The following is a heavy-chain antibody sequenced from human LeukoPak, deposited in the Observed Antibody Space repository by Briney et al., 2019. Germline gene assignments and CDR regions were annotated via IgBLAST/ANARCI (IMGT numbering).Heavy chain of an antibody. D-gene: IGHD3-22*01. J-gene: IGHJ4*02. CDR2: ISSSSSSYI. CDR1: GFTFSSYS. V-gene: IGHV3-21*01. Sequence: PGGSLSLSCATSGFTFSSYSMNWVRQAPAKGLQWVSCISSSSSSYIYYTDSVKGRFTISRDNAKNSLTLQMNSLRAEDTAVYYCARDLKYYDSSGFDYWGQGTLVTVSS. CDR3: ARDLKYYDSSGFDY.